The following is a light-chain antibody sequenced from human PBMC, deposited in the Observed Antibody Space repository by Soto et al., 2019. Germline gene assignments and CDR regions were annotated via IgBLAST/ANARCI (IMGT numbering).Light chain of an antibody. CDR1: SSDVGGYRY. Sequence: QSVLTQPASVSGSPGQSITISCTGTSSDVGGYRYVSWYQQHPGKAPKLMIYEVSNRPSGVSNRFSGSKSGNTASLTISGLQAEDEADYYCSSYRSGSTYVFGTGTKVTV. J-gene: IGLJ1*01. CDR3: SSYRSGSTYV. CDR2: EVS. V-gene: IGLV2-14*01.